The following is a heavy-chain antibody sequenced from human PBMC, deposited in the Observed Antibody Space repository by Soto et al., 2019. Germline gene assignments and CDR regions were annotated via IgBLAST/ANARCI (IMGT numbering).Heavy chain of an antibody. J-gene: IGHJ3*01. Sequence: EVQVLESGGDLVQPGGSLRLSCAASGFTIRNYAMSWVRQAPGKALEWVSGISGSSDRTYYADSVKGRFTISKDTSSNTLYLQMNSLRVEDTAVYHCEGSWTWGLWNMVTVSS. V-gene: IGHV3-23*01. CDR1: GFTIRNYA. CDR3: EGSWT. CDR2: ISGSSDRT. D-gene: IGHD5-12*01.